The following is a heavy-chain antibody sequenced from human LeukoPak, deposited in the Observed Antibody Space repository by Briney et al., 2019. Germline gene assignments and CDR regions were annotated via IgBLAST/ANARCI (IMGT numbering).Heavy chain of an antibody. Sequence: GRSLRLSCAVSGFTFCSYAMHWVRQAPGKGLEWVAVISYDGSNKYYADSVKGRFTISRDNSKNTLYLQMNSLRAEDTAVYYCARDLFEDYYDSSGYYAPFGYWGQGTLVTVSS. CDR3: ARDLFEDYYDSSGYYAPFGY. D-gene: IGHD3-22*01. CDR2: ISYDGSNK. CDR1: GFTFCSYA. J-gene: IGHJ4*02. V-gene: IGHV3-30-3*01.